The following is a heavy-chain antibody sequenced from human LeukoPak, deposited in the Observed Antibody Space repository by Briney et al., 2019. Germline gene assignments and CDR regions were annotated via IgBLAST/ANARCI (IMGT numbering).Heavy chain of an antibody. Sequence: PAETLSLTCAVYGGSFSGYYWHWIRQPPGKGLEWIGEINHSGGTKYNPSLKSRVTISVDTSKTQFSLELSSVTAADTAVYYCAQVSSGLGPLRDYWGQGTLVTVSS. CDR3: AQVSSGLGPLRDY. D-gene: IGHD1-26*01. V-gene: IGHV4-34*01. CDR2: INHSGGT. J-gene: IGHJ4*02. CDR1: GGSFSGYY.